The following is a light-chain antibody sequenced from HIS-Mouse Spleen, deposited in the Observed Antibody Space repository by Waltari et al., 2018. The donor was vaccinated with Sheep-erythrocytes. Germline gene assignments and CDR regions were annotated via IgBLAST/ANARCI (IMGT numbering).Light chain of an antibody. CDR2: DVS. J-gene: IGLJ1*01. V-gene: IGLV2-11*01. CDR3: CSYAGSYNHV. Sequence: QSALTQPASVSGSPGPSITISCTVTSSDVGGYNYVSWYQQHPGKAPKLMIYDVSKRPSGGPDRLAGYKSGNKASLSISGLQAEDEADYYCCSYAGSYNHVFATGTKVTVL. CDR1: SSDVGGYNY.